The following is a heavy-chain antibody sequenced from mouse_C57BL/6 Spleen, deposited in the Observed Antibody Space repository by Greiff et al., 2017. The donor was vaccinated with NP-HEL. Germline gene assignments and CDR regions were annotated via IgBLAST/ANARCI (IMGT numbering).Heavy chain of an antibody. CDR2: FYPGSGSI. V-gene: IGHV1-62-2*01. CDR3: ARHENDYDYGYAMDY. Sequence: VMLVESGAELVKPGASVKLSCKASGYTFTEYTIHWVKQRSGQGLEWIGWFYPGSGSIKYNEKFKDKATLTADKSSSTVYMELSRLTSEDSAVYFCARHENDYDYGYAMDYWGQGTSVTVSS. CDR1: GYTFTEYT. J-gene: IGHJ4*01. D-gene: IGHD2-4*01.